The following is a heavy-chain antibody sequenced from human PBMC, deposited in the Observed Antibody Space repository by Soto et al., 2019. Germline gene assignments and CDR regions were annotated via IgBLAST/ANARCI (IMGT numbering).Heavy chain of an antibody. D-gene: IGHD6-13*01. Sequence: PSETLSLTCTVSGGSISSYYWSWIRQPAGKGLEWIGRIYTSGSTNYNPSLKSRVTMSVDTSKNQFSLKLSSVTAADTAVYYCARLSVEQQPVFHDYWGQGILVTVSS. CDR3: ARLSVEQQPVFHDY. CDR1: GGSISSYY. V-gene: IGHV4-4*07. J-gene: IGHJ4*02. CDR2: IYTSGST.